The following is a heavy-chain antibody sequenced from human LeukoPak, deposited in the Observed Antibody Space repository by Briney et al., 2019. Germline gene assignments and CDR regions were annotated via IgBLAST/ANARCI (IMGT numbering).Heavy chain of an antibody. D-gene: IGHD2/OR15-2a*01. J-gene: IGHJ4*02. CDR1: GFTFNSYW. CDR2: INQDGSEK. V-gene: IGHV3-7*05. Sequence: GGSLRLSCAASGFTFNSYWISWVRQAPGKGLEWLANINQDGSEKYYVDSVKGRFTISRDNAKNSLSLQMNSLRAEDTAVYYCTTFYSRLTDYWGQGTLVTVSS. CDR3: TTFYSRLTDY.